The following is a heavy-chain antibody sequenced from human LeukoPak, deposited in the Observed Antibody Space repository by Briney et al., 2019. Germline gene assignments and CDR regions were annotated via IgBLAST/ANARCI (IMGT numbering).Heavy chain of an antibody. CDR3: ARAITKWGFFDY. CDR1: GYSISSGYH. V-gene: IGHV4-38-2*02. CDR2: IFHSGST. D-gene: IGHD7-27*01. J-gene: IGHJ4*02. Sequence: SETLSHTCTVSGYSISSGYHWVWIRQPPGKGLEWIGSIFHSGSTYYNPSLKSRVTISVDTSKNQFSLKLSSVTAADTAVYSCARAITKWGFFDYWGQGTLVTVSS.